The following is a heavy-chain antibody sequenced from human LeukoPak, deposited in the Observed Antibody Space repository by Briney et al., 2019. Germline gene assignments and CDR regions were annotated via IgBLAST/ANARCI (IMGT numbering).Heavy chain of an antibody. CDR2: INPDSGFT. D-gene: IGHD3-22*01. CDR1: GGTFSSYA. CDR3: ARDPSGDSSGYPFDQ. Sequence: ASVKVSCKASGGTFSSYAISWVRQAPGQGPEWMGWINPDSGFTKYSQKFQGRVTMTTDTSISAGYMELRRLRSDDTAVYYCARDPSGDSSGYPFDQWGQGTLVTVSS. V-gene: IGHV1-2*02. J-gene: IGHJ4*02.